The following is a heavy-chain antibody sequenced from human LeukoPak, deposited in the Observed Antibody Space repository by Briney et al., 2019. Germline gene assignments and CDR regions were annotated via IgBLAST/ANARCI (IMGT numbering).Heavy chain of an antibody. J-gene: IGHJ4*02. V-gene: IGHV3-48*03. Sequence: GGSRRLSCAAAGLTFSSYEMNWVSQPPRKGLEWVSYISSSGSTIYYADSVKGRFTIYRDNAKNSLYLLMNRLRDEDTAVYYWAKGPKQQLVGSRGHYFDSWGQGILVTVSS. CDR1: GLTFSSYE. CDR2: ISSSGSTI. D-gene: IGHD6-13*01. CDR3: AKGPKQQLVGSRGHYFDS.